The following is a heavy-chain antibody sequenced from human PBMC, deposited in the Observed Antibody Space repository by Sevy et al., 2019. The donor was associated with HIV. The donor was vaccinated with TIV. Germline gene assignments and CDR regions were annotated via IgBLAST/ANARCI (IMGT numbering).Heavy chain of an antibody. V-gene: IGHV1-18*01. D-gene: IGHD3-10*01. J-gene: IGHJ4*02. CDR3: ARDSLGGTNFDY. Sequence: ASVKVSCKASGYTFTSYGISWVRQAPGQGLEWMGWISAYNGNTNYAQKLQGRLTMTTDTSTSTAYMELRSLRSDDTAVYYCARDSLGGTNFDYWGQGTLVTVSS. CDR2: ISAYNGNT. CDR1: GYTFTSYG.